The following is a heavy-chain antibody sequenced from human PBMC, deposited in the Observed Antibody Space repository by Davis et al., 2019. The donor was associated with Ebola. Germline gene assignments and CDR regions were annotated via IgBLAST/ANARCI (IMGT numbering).Heavy chain of an antibody. J-gene: IGHJ4*02. CDR2: ISGNGDRT. D-gene: IGHD6-6*01. Sequence: PGGSLRLSCTTSGFTFSTYALSWVHQAPGKGLEWVASISGNGDRTVYADSVKGRFTISRDKSKNTLYLQMNSLKTEDTAVYYCTYSSSSRGDYWGQGTLVTVSS. CDR3: TYSSSSRGDY. V-gene: IGHV3-23*01. CDR1: GFTFSTYA.